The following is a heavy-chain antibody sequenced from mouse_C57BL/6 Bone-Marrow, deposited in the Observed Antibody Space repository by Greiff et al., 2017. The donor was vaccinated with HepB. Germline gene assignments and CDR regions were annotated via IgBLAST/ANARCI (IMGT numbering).Heavy chain of an antibody. CDR1: GFSLTSYG. Sequence: QVQLKESGPGLVQPSQSLSITCTVSGFSLTSYGVHWVRQSPGKGLEWLGVIWRGGSTDYNAAFMSRLSITKDNTKSQVFFKMNSLQADDTAIYYCAKNDGSSYWYFDVWGTGTTVTVSS. CDR3: AKNDGSSYWYFDV. D-gene: IGHD1-1*01. V-gene: IGHV2-5*01. CDR2: IWRGGST. J-gene: IGHJ1*03.